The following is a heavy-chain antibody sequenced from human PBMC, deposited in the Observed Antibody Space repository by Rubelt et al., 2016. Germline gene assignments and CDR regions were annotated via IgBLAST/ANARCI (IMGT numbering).Heavy chain of an antibody. J-gene: IGHJ4*02. CDR3: ASPAPHLNYGDSFYYFDY. D-gene: IGHD4-17*01. V-gene: IGHV3-30*01. Sequence: VAVISYDGSNKYYADSVKGRFTISRDNSKNTLHLQMNSLRAEDTAVYYCASPAPHLNYGDSFYYFDYWGQGTLVTVSS. CDR2: ISYDGSNK.